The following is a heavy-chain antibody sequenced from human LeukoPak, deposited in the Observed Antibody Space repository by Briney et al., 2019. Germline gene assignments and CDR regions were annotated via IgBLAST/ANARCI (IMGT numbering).Heavy chain of an antibody. CDR2: MNPNSGNT. Sequence: ASVKVSCKASGYTFTSYDINWVRQATGQGLEWMGWMNPNSGNTGYAQKFQGRVTMTRNTSISTAYMELSSLRSEDTAVYYRARGQLSQRWFDPWGQGTLVTVSS. J-gene: IGHJ5*02. CDR1: GYTFTSYD. CDR3: ARGQLSQRWFDP. V-gene: IGHV1-8*01. D-gene: IGHD6-13*01.